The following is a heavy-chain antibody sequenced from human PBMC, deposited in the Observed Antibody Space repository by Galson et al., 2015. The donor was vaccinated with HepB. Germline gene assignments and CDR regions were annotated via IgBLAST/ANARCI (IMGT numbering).Heavy chain of an antibody. D-gene: IGHD2-15*01. V-gene: IGHV3-23*01. CDR3: AKGGGYCSGGSCYSATTYGMDV. CDR2: ISGSGGST. J-gene: IGHJ6*02. Sequence: SLRLSCAASGFTFSSYAMSWVRQAPGKGLEWVSAISGSGGSTYYADSVKGRFTISRDNSKNTLYLQMNSLRAEDTAVYYCAKGGGYCSGGSCYSATTYGMDVWGQGTTVTVSS. CDR1: GFTFSSYA.